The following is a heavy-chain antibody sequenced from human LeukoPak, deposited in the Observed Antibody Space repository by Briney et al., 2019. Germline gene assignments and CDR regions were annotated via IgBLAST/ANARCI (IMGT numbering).Heavy chain of an antibody. Sequence: ASVKVSCKASGYTFTSYGISWVRQAPGQGLEWMGWISAYNGNTNYAQKLQGRVTMTTDTSTSTAYMELRSLRSDDTAVYYCARETYYDILTGYLNWFDPWGQGTLVTVSS. CDR1: GYTFTSYG. V-gene: IGHV1-18*01. CDR2: ISAYNGNT. J-gene: IGHJ5*02. D-gene: IGHD3-9*01. CDR3: ARETYYDILTGYLNWFDP.